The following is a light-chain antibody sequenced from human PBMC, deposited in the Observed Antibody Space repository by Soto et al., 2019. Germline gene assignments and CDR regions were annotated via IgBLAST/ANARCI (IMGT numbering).Light chain of an antibody. Sequence: EIVLTQSPGTLSLSPGERATLSCRASQSVSSSYLAWYQEKPGQAPRLLISGASNRATGIPDRFSGYGSGTKFTLTISRLEPEDFAVYCCQQYGSTPHTFGQGTKLEIK. J-gene: IGKJ2*01. CDR3: QQYGSTPHT. CDR1: QSVSSSY. CDR2: GAS. V-gene: IGKV3-20*01.